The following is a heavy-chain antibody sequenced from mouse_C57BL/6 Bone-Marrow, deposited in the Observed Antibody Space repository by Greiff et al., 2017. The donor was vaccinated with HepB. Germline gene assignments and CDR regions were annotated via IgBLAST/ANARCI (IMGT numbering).Heavy chain of an antibody. CDR3: ARHRSYDGPWFAY. CDR2: ISGGGGNT. J-gene: IGHJ3*01. V-gene: IGHV5-9*01. Sequence: EVKLMESGGGLVKPGGSLKLSCAASGFTFSSYTMSWVRQTPEKWLEWVATISGGGGNTYYPDSVKGRVTISRDNAKNTLYLQMSSLRSEDTALYYCARHRSYDGPWFAYWGQGTLVTVSA. D-gene: IGHD2-3*01. CDR1: GFTFSSYT.